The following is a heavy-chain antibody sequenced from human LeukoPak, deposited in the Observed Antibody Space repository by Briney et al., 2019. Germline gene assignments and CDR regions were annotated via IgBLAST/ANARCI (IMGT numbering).Heavy chain of an antibody. CDR2: INYSGTT. CDR3: GRLFDS. CDR1: GGAIISDNFY. J-gene: IGHJ4*02. Sequence: PSETLSLTCTVSGGAIISDNFYWGWVRQPPGKGLEWVGSINYSGTTYYNPSLRSRLSISVDTSRTQLFLRLNSVTAADTAVYYCGRLFDSWGQGILVTVSS. V-gene: IGHV4-39*01.